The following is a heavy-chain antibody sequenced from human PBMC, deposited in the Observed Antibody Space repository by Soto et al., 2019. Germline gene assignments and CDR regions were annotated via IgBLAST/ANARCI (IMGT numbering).Heavy chain of an antibody. V-gene: IGHV4-59*01. CDR1: GGSISNYY. Sequence: SETLSLTCTVSGGSISNYYWSWIRQPPGKELEWIGHIYDSGSTNYNPSLKSRVTISVDTSKNQFSLKLTSMTAEDTAVYYCAKDPGGYTRGFHYFYGIDVWGQGTTVTVSS. D-gene: IGHD5-18*01. J-gene: IGHJ6*02. CDR3: AKDPGGYTRGFHYFYGIDV. CDR2: IYDSGST.